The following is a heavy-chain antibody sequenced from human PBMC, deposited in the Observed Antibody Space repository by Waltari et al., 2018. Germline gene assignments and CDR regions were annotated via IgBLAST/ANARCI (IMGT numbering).Heavy chain of an antibody. J-gene: IGHJ5*02. Sequence: EVQLAESGGGLVQPGGSLRVSGPASGLAFSSNYMSWVRQCRGRWAQWVSVIYGGGSTYYADSVKGGFTISRHNSKNTLYLQMNSLRAEDTAVYYCARGQEETYYYDSSEVVSGWFDPWGQGTLVTVSS. CDR2: IYGGGST. CDR3: ARGQEETYYYDSSEVVSGWFDP. D-gene: IGHD3-22*01. CDR1: GLAFSSNY. V-gene: IGHV3-53*04.